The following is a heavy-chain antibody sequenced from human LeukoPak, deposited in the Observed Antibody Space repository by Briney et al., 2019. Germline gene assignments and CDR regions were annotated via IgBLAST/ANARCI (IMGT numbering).Heavy chain of an antibody. CDR3: ARRYCSTTTCDAFDY. D-gene: IGHD2-2*01. Sequence: PGGSLRLSCAASGFTFSTYTMSWVRQAPGKGLEWVSSISISSAYTYYADSVKGRFTISRDNAKNSLYLQMNSLRAEDTAVCYCARRYCSTTTCDAFDYWGQGTLVTVSS. J-gene: IGHJ4*02. CDR2: ISISSAYT. CDR1: GFTFSTYT. V-gene: IGHV3-21*01.